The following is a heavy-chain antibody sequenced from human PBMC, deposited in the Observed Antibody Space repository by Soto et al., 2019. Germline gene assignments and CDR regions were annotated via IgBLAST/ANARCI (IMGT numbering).Heavy chain of an antibody. Sequence: ASVKVSCKVSGYTLTELSMHWVRQAPGKGLEWMGGFDPEDGETIYAQKFQGRVTMTEDTSTDTAYMELSSLRSEETAVYYCATDAPGIAVAGTNIAFDIWGQGTMVTVSS. CDR2: FDPEDGET. J-gene: IGHJ3*02. CDR3: ATDAPGIAVAGTNIAFDI. V-gene: IGHV1-24*01. D-gene: IGHD6-19*01. CDR1: GYTLTELS.